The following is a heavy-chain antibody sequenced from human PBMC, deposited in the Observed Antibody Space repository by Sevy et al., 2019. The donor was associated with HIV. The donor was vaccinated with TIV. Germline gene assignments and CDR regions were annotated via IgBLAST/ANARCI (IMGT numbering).Heavy chain of an antibody. V-gene: IGHV3-21*01. Sequence: GGCLRLSCAASGFTFSSYSMNWVRQAPGKGLEWVSSISSSSSYIYYADSVKGRFTNSRDNAKNSLYLQMNSLRAEDTAVYYCPRESKYCGGDCKHYYYYYMDVWGKGTTVTVSS. CDR3: PRESKYCGGDCKHYYYYYMDV. D-gene: IGHD2-21*02. CDR1: GFTFSSYS. CDR2: ISSSSSYI. J-gene: IGHJ6*03.